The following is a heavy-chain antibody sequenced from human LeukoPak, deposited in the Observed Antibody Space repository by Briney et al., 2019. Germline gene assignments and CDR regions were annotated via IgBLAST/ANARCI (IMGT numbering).Heavy chain of an antibody. CDR1: GLTFSSYG. D-gene: IGHD3-22*01. CDR3: AKGDTMIVVALDY. J-gene: IGHJ4*02. CDR2: ISGSGGST. V-gene: IGHV3-23*01. Sequence: GGSLRLSCAASGLTFSSYGMSWVRQAPGKGLEWVSAISGSGGSTYYADSVKGRFTISRDNSKNTLYLQMNSLRAEDTAVYYCAKGDTMIVVALDYWGQGTLVTVSS.